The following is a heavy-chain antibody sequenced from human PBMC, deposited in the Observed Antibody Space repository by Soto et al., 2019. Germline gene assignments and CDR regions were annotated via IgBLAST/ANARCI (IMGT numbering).Heavy chain of an antibody. CDR2: IYYSGST. J-gene: IGHJ4*02. V-gene: IGHV4-39*01. CDR1: GGSISSSSYY. Sequence: SETLSLTCTVSGGSISSSSYYWGWIRQPPGKGLEWIGSIYYSGSTYYNPSLKSRVTISVDTSKNQFSLKLSSVTAADTAVYYCGRTNGVSVDYWGQGTLVTVSS. CDR3: GRTNGVSVDY. D-gene: IGHD2-8*01.